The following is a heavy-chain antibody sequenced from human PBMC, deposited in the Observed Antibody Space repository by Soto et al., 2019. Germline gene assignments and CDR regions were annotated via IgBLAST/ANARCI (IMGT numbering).Heavy chain of an antibody. D-gene: IGHD3-10*02. Sequence: EVQVLESGGGLVQPGGSLRHSCAASGFTFANYGMTWVRQAPGKGLEWVSVISSGGGTSYADSVKGRFTISRDISKNTLYLHMNSLRAEDTATYYCAKVFGGGPPYYFDHWGQGTLVTVSS. J-gene: IGHJ4*02. V-gene: IGHV3-23*01. CDR2: ISSGGGT. CDR3: AKVFGGGPPYYFDH. CDR1: GFTFANYG.